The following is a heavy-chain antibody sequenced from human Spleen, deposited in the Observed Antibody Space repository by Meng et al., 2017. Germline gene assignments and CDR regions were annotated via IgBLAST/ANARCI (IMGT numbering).Heavy chain of an antibody. CDR2: TYYRSKWYD. V-gene: IGHV6-1*01. CDR3: ARAEASSGYYYGMNL. D-gene: IGHD3-3*01. CDR1: GDSVSRDSAA. J-gene: IGHJ6*02. Sequence: SCAISGDSVSRDSAAWNWIRQSPSRGLEWLGRTYYRSKWYDDYAVSLKSRITINPDTSKNQFSLQLNSVTPEDTAVYYCARAEASSGYYYGMNLWGQGTTVTVSS.